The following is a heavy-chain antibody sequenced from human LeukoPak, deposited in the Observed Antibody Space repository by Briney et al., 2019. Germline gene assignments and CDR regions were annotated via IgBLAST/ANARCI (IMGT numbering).Heavy chain of an antibody. D-gene: IGHD3-22*01. CDR2: ISYDGSNK. V-gene: IGHV3-30*04. Sequence: GGSLRLSCAASGFTFSSYAMSWVRQAPGKGLEWVAVISYDGSNKYYADSVKGRFTISRDNSKNTLYLQMNSLRAEDTAVYYCARDYYYDSSGYYPRYWGQGTLVTVSS. CDR1: GFTFSSYA. CDR3: ARDYYYDSSGYYPRY. J-gene: IGHJ4*02.